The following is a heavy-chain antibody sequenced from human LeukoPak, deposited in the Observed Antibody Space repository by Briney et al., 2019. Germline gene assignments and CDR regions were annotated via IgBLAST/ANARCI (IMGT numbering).Heavy chain of an antibody. J-gene: IGHJ6*03. CDR1: GYTFTSYD. V-gene: IGHV1-8*01. Sequence: ASVKVSCKASGYTFTSYDSNWVRQATGQGLEWMGWMNPNSGNTGYAQKFQGRVTMTRNTSISTAYMELSSLRSEDTAVYYCARAHYDFWSGYSGYYYYYMDVWGKGTTVTVSS. D-gene: IGHD3-3*01. CDR3: ARAHYDFWSGYSGYYYYYMDV. CDR2: MNPNSGNT.